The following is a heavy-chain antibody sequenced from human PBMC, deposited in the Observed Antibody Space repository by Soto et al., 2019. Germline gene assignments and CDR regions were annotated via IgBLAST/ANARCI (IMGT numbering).Heavy chain of an antibody. V-gene: IGHV1-69*06. CDR1: GGTFSSYA. Sequence: GASVKVSCKASGGTFSSYAISWVRQAPGQGLEWMGGIIPIFGTANYAQKFQGRVTITADKSTSTAYMELSSLRDGDTAVYYCARGFSAGKGSPPDYWGQGTLVTVS. D-gene: IGHD3-10*01. CDR3: ARGFSAGKGSPPDY. J-gene: IGHJ4*02. CDR2: IIPIFGTA.